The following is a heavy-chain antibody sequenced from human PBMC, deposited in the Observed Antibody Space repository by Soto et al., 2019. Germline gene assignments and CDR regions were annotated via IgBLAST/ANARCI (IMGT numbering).Heavy chain of an antibody. D-gene: IGHD2-15*01. Sequence: QVQLQQWGAGLLKPSETLSLTCAVYGGSFSGYYWSWIRQPPGKGLEWIGEINHSGSTNYNPSLNSRVTISVDTSKYEFSLKLSSVTAADTAVYDCARSRKWYYFDYWGQGTLVTVSS. J-gene: IGHJ4*02. CDR1: GGSFSGYY. V-gene: IGHV4-34*01. CDR2: INHSGST. CDR3: ARSRKWYYFDY.